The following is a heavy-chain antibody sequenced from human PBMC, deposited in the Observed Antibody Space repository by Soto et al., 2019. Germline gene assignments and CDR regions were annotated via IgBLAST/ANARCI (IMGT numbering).Heavy chain of an antibody. J-gene: IGHJ5*02. CDR2: INHSGST. CDR1: GGSFSGYY. D-gene: IGHD2-15*01. CDR3: ARSRYCSGGSCYAGSPSHWFDP. Sequence: PSETLSLTCAVYGGSFSGYYWSWIRQPPGKGQEWIGEINHSGSTNYNPSIKSRVTISVDTSKNQFSLKLSSVTAADTAVYYCARSRYCSGGSCYAGSPSHWFDPWGQGTLVTVSS. V-gene: IGHV4-34*01.